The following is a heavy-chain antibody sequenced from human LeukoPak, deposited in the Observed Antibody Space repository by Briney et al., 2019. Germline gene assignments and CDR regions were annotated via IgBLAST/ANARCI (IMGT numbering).Heavy chain of an antibody. Sequence: SQTLSLTCTVSGGSISSGGYYWSWIRQHPGKGLEWIGYIYYSGSNYYNPSLKSRVTISVDTSKNQFSLKLSSVTAADTAVYYCARDSTDSSAYPGAFDIWGQGTMVTVSS. CDR2: IYYSGSN. CDR3: ARDSTDSSAYPGAFDI. V-gene: IGHV4-31*03. D-gene: IGHD3-22*01. CDR1: GGSISSGGYY. J-gene: IGHJ3*02.